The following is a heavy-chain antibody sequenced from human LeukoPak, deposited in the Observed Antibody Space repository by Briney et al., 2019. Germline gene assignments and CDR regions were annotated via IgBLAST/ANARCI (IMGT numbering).Heavy chain of an antibody. CDR1: GFTFSSYS. D-gene: IGHD1-26*01. J-gene: IGHJ3*02. CDR2: ISTSSGTI. V-gene: IGHV3-48*04. Sequence: GGALRLSCAASGFTFSSYSMNWVRQAPGKGREWVSYISTSSGTIYYADSVKGGFTISRDNAKNSLYLQMSSLRTEDTALYYCARDMRGSSRNDAFDIWGQGTMVTVSS. CDR3: ARDMRGSSRNDAFDI.